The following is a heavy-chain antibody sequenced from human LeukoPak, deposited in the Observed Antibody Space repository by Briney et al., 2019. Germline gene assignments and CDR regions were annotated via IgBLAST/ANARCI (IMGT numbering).Heavy chain of an antibody. CDR2: INPNSGGT. CDR3: ASLSYYDLSGYFY. J-gene: IGHJ4*02. V-gene: IGHV1-2*02. CDR1: GYPFIGNY. Sequence: ASVNVSCKASGYPFIGNYIHWVRQAPGQGLEWMVWINPNSGGTQYSQKFQGRVTLTRDTSITTGYMELSGLTSDDTAVYYCASLSYYDLSGYFYWGQGTLVTVSS. D-gene: IGHD3-22*01.